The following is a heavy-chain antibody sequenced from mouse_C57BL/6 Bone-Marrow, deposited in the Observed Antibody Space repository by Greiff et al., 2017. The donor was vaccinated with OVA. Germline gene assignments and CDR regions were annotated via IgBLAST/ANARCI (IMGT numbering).Heavy chain of an antibody. Sequence: EVQLQQSGPELVKPGASVKISCKASGYAFNGYYMHWVKQSHGNILEWIGSIYPYNGVSSYKQKFKGKATLTLDKSSITAYMELRSLTSEDSAVYYCARGTGFDYGGQGNTLTVSS. CDR1: GYAFNGYY. CDR3: ARGTGFDY. J-gene: IGHJ2*01. V-gene: IGHV1-31*01. D-gene: IGHD3-3*01. CDR2: IYPYNGVS.